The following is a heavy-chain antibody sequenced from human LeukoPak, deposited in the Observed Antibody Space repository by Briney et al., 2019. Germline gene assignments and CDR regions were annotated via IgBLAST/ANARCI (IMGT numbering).Heavy chain of an antibody. CDR3: AGGITMVRGVKTRNWCDP. CDR2: INHSGST. V-gene: IGHV4-34*01. CDR1: GGSLSGYY. J-gene: IGHJ5*02. Sequence: SETLSPTCAVHGGSLSGYYWSWSCQPPGKGLEWIGEINHSGSTNYNPSLKSRVTISVDTSRNQFSLKLSSVTAADTAVYYCAGGITMVRGVKTRNWCDPRGQGTLVTVSS. D-gene: IGHD3-10*01.